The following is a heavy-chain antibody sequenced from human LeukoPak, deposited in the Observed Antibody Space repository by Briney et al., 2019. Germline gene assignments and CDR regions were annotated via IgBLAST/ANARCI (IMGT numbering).Heavy chain of an antibody. J-gene: IGHJ4*02. CDR1: GYTFTDYY. CDR3: ARASRSYSFDN. CDR2: INPNSGGT. D-gene: IGHD1-26*01. Sequence: ASVKVSCKASGYTFTDYYMHWVRQAPGQGLEWMGWINPNSGGTNCAQKFQGRVTLTSDTSISTAYMELSRLRSDDTAVYYCARASRSYSFDNWGQGTLVTVSS. V-gene: IGHV1-2*02.